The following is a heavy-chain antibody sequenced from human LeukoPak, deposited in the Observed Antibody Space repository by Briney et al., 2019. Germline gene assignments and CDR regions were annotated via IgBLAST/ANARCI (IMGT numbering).Heavy chain of an antibody. CDR2: IRGSGGST. CDR3: AKIDYDSSGTPAAFGI. Sequence: GGSLRLSCAASGFTFSSYAMSWVRQAPGKGLEWVSAIRGSGGSTHYADSVKGRFTISRDNSKNTLYLQMNSLRAEDTAVYYCAKIDYDSSGTPAAFGIWGQGTMVTVSS. J-gene: IGHJ3*02. V-gene: IGHV3-23*01. CDR1: GFTFSSYA. D-gene: IGHD3-22*01.